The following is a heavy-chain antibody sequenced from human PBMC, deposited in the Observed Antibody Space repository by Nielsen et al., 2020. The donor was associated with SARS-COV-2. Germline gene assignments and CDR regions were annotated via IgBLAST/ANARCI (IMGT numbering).Heavy chain of an antibody. D-gene: IGHD2-2*01. Sequence: LRLSCTVSGDSNNDYYWTWIRQPPGKGLEWIGYIYHSGSTTYNPSLQSRVTMSIDTSQNQFSLKLSSVTAADTAVYYCARQGRHCGGSSCYPDFFDPWGRGSRVTVSS. CDR2: IYHSGST. CDR3: ARQGRHCGGSSCYPDFFDP. J-gene: IGHJ5*02. V-gene: IGHV4-59*08. CDR1: GDSNNDYY.